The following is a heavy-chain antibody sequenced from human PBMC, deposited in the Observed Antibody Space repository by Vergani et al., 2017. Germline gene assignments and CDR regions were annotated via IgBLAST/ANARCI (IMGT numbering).Heavy chain of an antibody. CDR2: ISSNGGST. CDR1: GFTFSSYA. CDR3: VKDPHDIAAARDV. Sequence: EVQLVESGGGLVQPGGSLRLSCSASGFTFSSYAMHWVRQAPGKGLEYVSAISSNGGSTYYADSVKGRFTISRDNSKNTLYLQMSSLRAEDTAVYYCVKDPHDIAAARDVWGKGTTVTVSS. V-gene: IGHV3-64D*06. J-gene: IGHJ6*04. D-gene: IGHD6-13*01.